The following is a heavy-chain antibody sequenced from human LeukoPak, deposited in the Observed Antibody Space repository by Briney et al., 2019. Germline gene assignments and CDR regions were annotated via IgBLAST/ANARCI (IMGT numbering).Heavy chain of an antibody. V-gene: IGHV4-59*01. CDR1: GGSISSYY. CDR3: ARARQGGDFWSGYYHPYYFDY. J-gene: IGHJ4*02. CDR2: IYYSGST. Sequence: SETLSLTCTVSGGSISSYYWSWIRQPPGKGLEWIGCIYYSGSTNYNPSLKSRVTISVDTSKNQFSLKLSSVTAADTAVYYCARARQGGDFWSGYYHPYYFDYWGQGTLVTVSS. D-gene: IGHD3-3*01.